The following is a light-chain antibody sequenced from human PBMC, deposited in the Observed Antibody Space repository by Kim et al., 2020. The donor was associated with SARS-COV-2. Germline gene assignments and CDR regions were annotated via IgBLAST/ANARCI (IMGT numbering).Light chain of an antibody. J-gene: IGKJ4*01. CDR1: QSVRSN. Sequence: VAPGERATFSCRASQSVRSNLAWYQKKPGQATRLLIYGASTRATGIPVRFSGSGSGTEFTLTISSLQSEDFAVYYCQQYNNWPLTYGGGTKVDIK. CDR2: GAS. CDR3: QQYNNWPLT. V-gene: IGKV3-15*01.